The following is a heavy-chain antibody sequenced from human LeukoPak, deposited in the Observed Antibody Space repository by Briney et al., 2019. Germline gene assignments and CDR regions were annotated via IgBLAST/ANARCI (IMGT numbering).Heavy chain of an antibody. D-gene: IGHD1-7*01. Sequence: PSETLSLTCTVSGGSISSGDYYWSWIRQPPGKGLEWIGYIYYSGSTYYNPSLKSRVTISVDTSKNQFSLKLSSVTAADTAVYYCARASITGNTNYWGQGTLVTVSS. CDR2: IYYSGST. V-gene: IGHV4-30-4*08. CDR1: GGSISSGDYY. CDR3: ARASITGNTNY. J-gene: IGHJ4*02.